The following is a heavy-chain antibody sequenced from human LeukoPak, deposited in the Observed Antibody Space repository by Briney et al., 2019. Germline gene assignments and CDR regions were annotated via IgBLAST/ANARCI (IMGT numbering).Heavy chain of an antibody. Sequence: GESLKISCKGSGYSFTSYWIGWVRQMPGKGLEWMGIIYPGDSDTRYSPSSQGQVTIPADKSISTAYLQWSSLKASDTAMYYCARHLLQGLDYFDYWGRGTLVTVSS. J-gene: IGHJ4*02. CDR3: ARHLLQGLDYFDY. V-gene: IGHV5-51*01. CDR1: GYSFTSYW. D-gene: IGHD1-26*01. CDR2: IYPGDSDT.